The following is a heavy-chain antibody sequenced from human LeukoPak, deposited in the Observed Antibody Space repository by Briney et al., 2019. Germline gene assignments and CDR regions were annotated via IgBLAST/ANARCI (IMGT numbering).Heavy chain of an antibody. Sequence: SETLSLTCTVSGYSISSGFYWGWIRQPPGKGLECIGSIYHSGSTYYNPSLKSRVTISVDTSKNQFSLKLSSVTAADTAVYYCARKAAAGPISHWGQGTLVTVSS. V-gene: IGHV4-38-2*02. CDR2: IYHSGST. D-gene: IGHD6-13*01. CDR1: GYSISSGFY. J-gene: IGHJ4*02. CDR3: ARKAAAGPISH.